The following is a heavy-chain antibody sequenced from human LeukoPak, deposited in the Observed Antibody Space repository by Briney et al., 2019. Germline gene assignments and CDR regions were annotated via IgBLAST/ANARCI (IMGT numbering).Heavy chain of an antibody. Sequence: SVKGRFTVSRDDSKNTLYLQLNSLRPEDTAVYYCARDGHFTLLGVAVYYYYLDVWGRGTTVSVSS. J-gene: IGHJ6*03. V-gene: IGHV3-30*01. CDR3: ARDGHFTLLGVAVYYYYLDV. D-gene: IGHD5-12*01.